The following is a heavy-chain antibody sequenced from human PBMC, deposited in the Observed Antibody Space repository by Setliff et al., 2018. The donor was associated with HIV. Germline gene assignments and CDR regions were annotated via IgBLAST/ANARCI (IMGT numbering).Heavy chain of an antibody. J-gene: IGHJ3*02. D-gene: IGHD4-4*01. V-gene: IGHV4-39*02. CDR1: GGSISSGSYF. Sequence: PSETLSLTCDVSGGSISSGSYFWGWIRQAPGKGLEWIASFHYSGSTSYNPSLRSRATISVDTSKNQFSLKLSSVTAADTAVYYCAREDTVTTAFDIWGQGTMVT. CDR2: FHYSGST. CDR3: AREDTVTTAFDI.